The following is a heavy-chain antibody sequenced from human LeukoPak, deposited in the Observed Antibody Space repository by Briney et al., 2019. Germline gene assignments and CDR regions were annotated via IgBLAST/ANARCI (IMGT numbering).Heavy chain of an antibody. D-gene: IGHD4-17*01. CDR3: ARDRAYGDSGYWYFDL. CDR1: GFTFSDYS. Sequence: GGSLRLSCAASGFTFSDYSFNWLRQAPGQGLEWSSFISSSSNTVYYADSVKGRFTISRDNARNSLYLKMDSLRDEDTAVYYLARDRAYGDSGYWYFDLWGRGTLLIVSS. CDR2: ISSSSNTV. V-gene: IGHV3-48*02. J-gene: IGHJ2*01.